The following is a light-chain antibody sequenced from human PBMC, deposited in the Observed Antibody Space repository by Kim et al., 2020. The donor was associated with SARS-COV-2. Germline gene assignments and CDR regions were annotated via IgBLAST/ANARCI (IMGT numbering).Light chain of an antibody. CDR1: SLRSYY. Sequence: VALGQTVRITCQGDSLRSYYATWYQQKPGQAPILVIYGKNNRPSGIPDRFSGSSSGNTASLTITGAQAGDEADYYCNSRDSNDNVIFGGGTQLTVL. CDR2: GKN. V-gene: IGLV3-19*01. CDR3: NSRDSNDNVI. J-gene: IGLJ2*01.